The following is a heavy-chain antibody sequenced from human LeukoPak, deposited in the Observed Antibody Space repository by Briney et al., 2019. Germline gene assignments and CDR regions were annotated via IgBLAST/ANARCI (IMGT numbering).Heavy chain of an antibody. V-gene: IGHV4-30-4*01. Sequence: PSQTLSLTCTVSGGSISSGDYYWSWIRQPPGKGLEWIGYIYYSGSPYSNPSLKSRVTISVDTSKNQFSLKLSSVTAADTAVYYCARVDMVRGALTEYWGQGTLVTVSS. D-gene: IGHD3-10*01. CDR3: ARVDMVRGALTEY. CDR2: IYYSGSP. J-gene: IGHJ4*02. CDR1: GGSISSGDYY.